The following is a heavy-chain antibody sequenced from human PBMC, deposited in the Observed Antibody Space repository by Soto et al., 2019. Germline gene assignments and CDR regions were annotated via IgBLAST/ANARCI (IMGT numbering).Heavy chain of an antibody. CDR2: IYYSGST. D-gene: IGHD3-16*02. CDR1: GGSISSYY. CDR3: ERRYTYWFDP. J-gene: IGHJ5*02. V-gene: IGHV4-59*01. Sequence: PSETLSLTFTVSGGSISSYYWSWIRQPPGKGLEWIGYIYYSGSTNYNPSLKSRVTISVDTSKNQFSLKLRSVTAADTAVYYCERRYTYWFDPWGQGTLVTVSS.